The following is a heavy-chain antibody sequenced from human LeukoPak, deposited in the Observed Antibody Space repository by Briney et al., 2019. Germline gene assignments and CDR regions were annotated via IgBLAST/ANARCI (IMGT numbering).Heavy chain of an antibody. D-gene: IGHD6-6*01. CDR1: GGSFSGYY. CDR3: AEGAAKLAARPAGAFDI. J-gene: IGHJ3*02. V-gene: IGHV4-34*01. CDR2: INPSGST. Sequence: PSESLSLTCAVYGGSFSGYYWSWIRQPPGKGLEWIGEINPSGSTNYNPTLKSRVTISVDTSKTQSSLKLSSVTAADTAVYYCAEGAAKLAARPAGAFDIWGQGTMVTVSS.